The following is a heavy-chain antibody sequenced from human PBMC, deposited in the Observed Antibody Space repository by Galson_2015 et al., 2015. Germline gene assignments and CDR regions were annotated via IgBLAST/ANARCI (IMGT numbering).Heavy chain of an antibody. D-gene: IGHD3-9*01. CDR3: ATSTIKIGQDAFDI. J-gene: IGHJ3*02. CDR1: GASISNDNHY. CDR2: VNYAGST. Sequence: TLSLTCTVSGASISNDNHYWGWIRQRPGKGLEWIGYVNYAGSTYTNPSLKSRLALSLDPSKNQLSLSLTSVTAADTAVYYCATSTIKIGQDAFDIWGQGIRVSVSS. V-gene: IGHV4-31*03.